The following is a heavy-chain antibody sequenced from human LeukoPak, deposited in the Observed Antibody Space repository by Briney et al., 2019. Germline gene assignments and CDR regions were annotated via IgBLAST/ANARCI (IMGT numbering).Heavy chain of an antibody. J-gene: IGHJ6*03. D-gene: IGHD2-15*01. Sequence: EASVTVSCKASGYTFTSYDIDWVRQATGQGLEWMGWMNPNSGNTGYAQKFQGRVTMTRNTSISTAYMELSSLRSEDTAVYYCARGLRPLYCSGGSCFSGWYYYMDVWGKGTTVTISS. CDR3: ARGLRPLYCSGGSCFSGWYYYMDV. CDR2: MNPNSGNT. CDR1: GYTFTSYD. V-gene: IGHV1-8*01.